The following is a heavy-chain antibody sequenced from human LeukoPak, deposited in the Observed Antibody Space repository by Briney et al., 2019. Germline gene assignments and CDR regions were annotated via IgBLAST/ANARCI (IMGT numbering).Heavy chain of an antibody. Sequence: PGGSLRLSCAASGFTFSSYGMHWVRQAPGKGLEWVAVVSSDGGTKYYADSVKGRFTISRDNSKNTLYLEMNSLRSEDTALYYCAKEGSATYWEDFDYWGQGTLVTVSS. CDR1: GFTFSSYG. V-gene: IGHV3-30*18. CDR2: VSSDGGTK. J-gene: IGHJ4*02. D-gene: IGHD5-12*01. CDR3: AKEGSATYWEDFDY.